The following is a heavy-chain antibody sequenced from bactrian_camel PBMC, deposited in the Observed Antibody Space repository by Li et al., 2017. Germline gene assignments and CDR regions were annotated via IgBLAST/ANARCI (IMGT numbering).Heavy chain of an antibody. CDR3: AGARLGYCPIIQCNY. V-gene: IGHV3-2*01. CDR2: TDTDTTSSNT. J-gene: IGHJ4*01. CDR1: GDTSSSYY. Sequence: HVQLVESGGGSVQTGGSLRLSCVVSGDTSSSYYSDYYRSRYSSSCMGWFRQAPGTEREAVAITDTDTTSSNTYYGDSVKGRVIISRDSAKNTLYLQMNSLIHEDTAMYYCAGARLGYCPIIQCNYWGQGTQVTVS. D-gene: IGHD5*01.